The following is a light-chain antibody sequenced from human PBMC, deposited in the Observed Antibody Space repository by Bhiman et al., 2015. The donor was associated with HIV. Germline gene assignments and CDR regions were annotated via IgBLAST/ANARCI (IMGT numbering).Light chain of an antibody. Sequence: QSVLTQPPSVSGAPGQRVTISCTGSGSNIGAGYEVHWYHQLPGTAPKLLIYHDTNRPSGVPDRFSGSKSGTSASLAITGLQAEDEADYYCQSYDNSLNGWVFGGGTKLTVL. CDR3: QSYDNSLNGWV. CDR1: GSNIGAGYE. J-gene: IGLJ3*02. CDR2: HDT. V-gene: IGLV1-40*01.